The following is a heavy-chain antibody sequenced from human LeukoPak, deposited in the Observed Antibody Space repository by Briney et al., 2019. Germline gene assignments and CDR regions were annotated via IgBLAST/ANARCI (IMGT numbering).Heavy chain of an antibody. Sequence: GESLKISCKGSGYTFSNYWIGWERQMPGEGLEWMGIIYPGDSDTRYSPSFQGQVIISADRSISTAYLQWSSLRASDTAMYYCARGETGIVTPRANFDYWGQGTLVTVSS. V-gene: IGHV5-51*01. J-gene: IGHJ4*02. CDR1: GYTFSNYW. CDR3: ARGETGIVTPRANFDY. D-gene: IGHD4-23*01. CDR2: IYPGDSDT.